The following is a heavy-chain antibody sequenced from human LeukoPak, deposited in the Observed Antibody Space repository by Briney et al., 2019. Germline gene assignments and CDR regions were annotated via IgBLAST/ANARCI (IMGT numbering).Heavy chain of an antibody. CDR1: GYTFTGYH. CDR3: ARVLTPTVVTSNFDY. CDR2: TNPSSGGT. V-gene: IGHV1-2*02. J-gene: IGHJ4*02. D-gene: IGHD4-23*01. Sequence: ASVKVSRKASGYTFTGYHMYWVRQDSGQGLEWLGWTNPSSGGTRYAQKFRGRVTMTRDASISTAYMELSRLTSDDTAVYYCARVLTPTVVTSNFDYWGQGTLVTVSS.